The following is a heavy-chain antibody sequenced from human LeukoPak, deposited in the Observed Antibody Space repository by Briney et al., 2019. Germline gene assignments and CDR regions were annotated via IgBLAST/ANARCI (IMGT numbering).Heavy chain of an antibody. V-gene: IGHV6-1*01. CDR1: GDSVSSDNAV. Sequence: SQTLSLTCAISGDSVSSDNAVWNWIRQSPSRGLEWLGRTYYRSKWYSDYAVSVKSRIAINPDTSKNQFSLRPNSVTPEDTAVYFCAREIPAENWFDPWGQGTLVTVSS. CDR3: AREIPAENWFDP. CDR2: TYYRSKWYS. J-gene: IGHJ5*02. D-gene: IGHD6-13*01.